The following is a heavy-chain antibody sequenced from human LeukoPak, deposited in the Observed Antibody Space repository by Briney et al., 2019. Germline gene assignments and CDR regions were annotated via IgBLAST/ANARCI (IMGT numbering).Heavy chain of an antibody. CDR3: ARTVARIGY. D-gene: IGHD4-23*01. Sequence: GGSLRLSCAASGFAFSSYEMNWVRQAPGKGLEWVSHISSSGSTIYYTDSVKGRFTISRDNSKNSLYLQMNSLRAEDTAIYYCARTVARIGYWGQGTLVTVSS. CDR1: GFAFSSYE. J-gene: IGHJ4*02. V-gene: IGHV3-48*03. CDR2: ISSSGSTI.